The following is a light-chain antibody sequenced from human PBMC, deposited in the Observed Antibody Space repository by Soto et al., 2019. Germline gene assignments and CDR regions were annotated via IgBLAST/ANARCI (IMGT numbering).Light chain of an antibody. CDR2: GDI. CDR3: QSYYASRGAWV. CDR1: NSNIGAGYD. J-gene: IGLJ3*02. Sequence: QSVLTQPPSVSGAPGQRITISCPGTNSNIGAGYDVTWYQQLPGKAPKVLIEGDINRASGVPNRFSGSKSGGSGSLAITGRQAEDEADYYCQSYYASRGAWVFGGGTKLTVL. V-gene: IGLV1-40*01.